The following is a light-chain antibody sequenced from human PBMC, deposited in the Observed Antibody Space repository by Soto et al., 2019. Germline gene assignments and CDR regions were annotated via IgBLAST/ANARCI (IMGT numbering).Light chain of an antibody. CDR3: TSYAGSNIWV. CDR2: EVT. CDR1: SSDVGGYNY. Sequence: QSVLTQPPSASGSPGQSVTISCTGTSSDVGGYNYVSWYQQHPGKAPKVMIHEVTKRPSGVPDRFSGSKSGNTASLTVSGLQAEDEADYCCTSYAGSNIWVFGGGTKLTVL. V-gene: IGLV2-8*01. J-gene: IGLJ3*02.